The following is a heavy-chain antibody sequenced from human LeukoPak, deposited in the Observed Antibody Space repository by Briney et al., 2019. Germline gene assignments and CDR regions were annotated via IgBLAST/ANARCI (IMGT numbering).Heavy chain of an antibody. CDR2: IYYSGST. CDR3: ARDWGVSARPGYMDV. CDR1: GGSISNYY. Sequence: SETLSLTCTVSGGSISNYYWSWIRQPPGKGLEWIGYIYYSGSTKYNPSLKSRVTISVDTSKNQFSLRLSSVTAADTAVYYCARDWGVSARPGYMDVWGKGTTVTISS. J-gene: IGHJ6*03. V-gene: IGHV4-59*01. D-gene: IGHD6-6*01.